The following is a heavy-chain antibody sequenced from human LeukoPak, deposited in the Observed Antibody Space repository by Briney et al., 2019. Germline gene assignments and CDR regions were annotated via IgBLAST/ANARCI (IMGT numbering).Heavy chain of an antibody. V-gene: IGHV4-34*01. Sequence: PSETLSLTCAVYGGSFSGYYWSWIRQPPGKGLEWIGEINHSGSTNYNPSLKSRVTISVDTSKNQFSLKLSSVTAADTAVYYCARDRGRGWYMSGRLPACYFDYWGQGTLVTVSS. CDR1: GGSFSGYY. CDR3: ARDRGRGWYMSGRLPACYFDY. CDR2: INHSGST. D-gene: IGHD6-19*01. J-gene: IGHJ4*02.